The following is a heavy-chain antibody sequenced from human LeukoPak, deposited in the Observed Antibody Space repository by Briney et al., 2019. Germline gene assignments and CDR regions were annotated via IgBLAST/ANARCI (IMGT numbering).Heavy chain of an antibody. V-gene: IGHV7-4-1*02. D-gene: IGHD4-23*01. CDR3: AREVAPGGFDY. Sequence: ASVNVSCKASEYTFTSYVMNWVRQAPGQGLEWMGWINTNTGNPTYAQGFTGRFVFSLDTSVSTAYLQIRSLKAEDTAVYYCAREVAPGGFDYWGQGTLVTVSS. CDR1: EYTFTSYV. J-gene: IGHJ4*02. CDR2: INTNTGNP.